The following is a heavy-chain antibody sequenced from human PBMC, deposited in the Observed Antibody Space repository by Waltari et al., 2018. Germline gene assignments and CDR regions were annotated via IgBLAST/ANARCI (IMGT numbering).Heavy chain of an antibody. CDR2: IEPEDGET. Sequence: EVELVQSGAEVKKPGATVKISCKASGYTFMDSFMHWVQQAPGKGLEWMGRIEPEDGETVYAEKFQGRVTITADTSTDTAYMELSSLTSGDMAVYYCAPLPGGSGQTFDYWGQGTLVTVSS. CDR3: APLPGGSGQTFDY. J-gene: IGHJ4*02. CDR1: GYTFMDSF. D-gene: IGHD3-10*01. V-gene: IGHV1-69-2*01.